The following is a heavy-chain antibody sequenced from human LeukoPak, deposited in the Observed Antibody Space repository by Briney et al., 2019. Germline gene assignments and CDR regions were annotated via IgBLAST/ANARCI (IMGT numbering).Heavy chain of an antibody. D-gene: IGHD3-22*01. Sequence: GASVKVSCKASGYTFTGYYMHWVRQAPGQRLEWMGRINPNSGGTNYAQKFQGRVTMTRDTSISTVYMELSRLRSDDTAVYYCARVGYYESSGYYEYWGQGTLVTVSS. J-gene: IGHJ4*02. CDR1: GYTFTGYY. CDR3: ARVGYYESSGYYEY. CDR2: INPNSGGT. V-gene: IGHV1-2*06.